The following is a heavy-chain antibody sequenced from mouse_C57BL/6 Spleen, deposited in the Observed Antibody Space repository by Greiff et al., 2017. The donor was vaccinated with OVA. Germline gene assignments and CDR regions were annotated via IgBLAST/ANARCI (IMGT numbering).Heavy chain of an antibody. CDR2: ISSGGDYI. Sequence: EVMLVESGEGLVKPGGSLKLSCAASGFTFSSYAMSWVRQTPGKRLEWVAYISSGGDYIYYADTVKGRFTISRDNARNTLYLQMSSLKSEDTAMYYCTRDLGGSSSDWGQGTTLTVSS. D-gene: IGHD1-1*01. CDR1: GFTFSSYA. CDR3: TRDLGGSSSD. J-gene: IGHJ2*01. V-gene: IGHV5-9-1*02.